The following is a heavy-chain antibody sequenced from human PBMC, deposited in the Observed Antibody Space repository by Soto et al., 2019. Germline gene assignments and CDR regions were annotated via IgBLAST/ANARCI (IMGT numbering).Heavy chain of an antibody. CDR2: IYYSGST. V-gene: IGHV4-39*07. CDR1: GGSISSSSYY. J-gene: IGHJ4*02. Sequence: SETLSLTCTVSGGSISSSSYYWGCIRQPPGKGLEWIGSIYYSGSTYYNPSLKSRVTISVDTSKNQFSLKLSSVTAADTALYYCARRYGYSFDYWGQGTLVTVSS. CDR3: ARRYGYSFDY. D-gene: IGHD1-1*01.